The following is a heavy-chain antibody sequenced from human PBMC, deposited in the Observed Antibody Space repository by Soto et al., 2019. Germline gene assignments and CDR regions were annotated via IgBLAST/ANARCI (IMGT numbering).Heavy chain of an antibody. CDR3: ARDSTVTENWFDP. Sequence: SETLSLTCAVYGGSFSGYYWSWIRQPPGKGLEWIGEINHSGSTNYNPSLKSRVTISVDTSKNQFSLKLSSVTAADTAVYYCARDSTVTENWFDPWGQGTLGT. V-gene: IGHV4-34*01. CDR1: GGSFSGYY. J-gene: IGHJ5*02. D-gene: IGHD4-17*01. CDR2: INHSGST.